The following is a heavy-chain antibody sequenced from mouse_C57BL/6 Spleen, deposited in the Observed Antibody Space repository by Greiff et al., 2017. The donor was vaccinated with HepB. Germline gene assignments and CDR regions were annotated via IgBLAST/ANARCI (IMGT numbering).Heavy chain of an antibody. CDR3: ARTLYGSSFAGFAY. Sequence: QVQLQQSGAELVRPGTSVKLSCKASGYTFTSYWMHWVKQRPGQGLEWIGVIDPSDSYTNYNQKFKGKATLTVDTSSSTAYMQLSSLTSEDSAVYYCARTLYGSSFAGFAYWGQGTLVTVSA. CDR2: IDPSDSYT. D-gene: IGHD1-1*01. V-gene: IGHV1-59*01. CDR1: GYTFTSYW. J-gene: IGHJ3*01.